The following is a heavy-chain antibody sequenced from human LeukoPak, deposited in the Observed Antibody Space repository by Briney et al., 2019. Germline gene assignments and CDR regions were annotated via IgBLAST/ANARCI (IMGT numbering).Heavy chain of an antibody. CDR3: ARDLAGAAAGIIPLFDY. CDR1: GYTLTELS. D-gene: IGHD6-13*01. V-gene: IGHV1-24*01. J-gene: IGHJ4*02. Sequence: ASVKVSCKVSGYTLTELSMHWVRQAPGKGLEWMGGFDPEDGETIYAQKFQGRVTMTEDTSTDTAYMELSSLRSEDMAVYYCARDLAGAAAGIIPLFDYWGQGTLVTVSS. CDR2: FDPEDGET.